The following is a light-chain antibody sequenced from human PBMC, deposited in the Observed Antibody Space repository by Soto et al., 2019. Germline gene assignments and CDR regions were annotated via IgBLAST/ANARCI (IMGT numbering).Light chain of an antibody. J-gene: IGLJ2*01. CDR1: RSDVGGYNY. CDR3: SSYTSTSTVV. Sequence: SALTQPASVSGSPGQSITFSCTGTRSDVGGYNYVSWYQQHPGKAPKLMIYDVSNRPSGVSNRFSGSKSGNTASLTISGLQAEDEADYHCSSYTSTSTVVFGGGTKLTVL. V-gene: IGLV2-14*01. CDR2: DVS.